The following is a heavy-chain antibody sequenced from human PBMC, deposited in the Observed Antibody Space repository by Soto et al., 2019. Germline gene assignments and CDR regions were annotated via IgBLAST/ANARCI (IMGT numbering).Heavy chain of an antibody. J-gene: IGHJ6*02. D-gene: IGHD2-15*01. CDR3: ARGYCSGGSCYSSRNYGMDV. CDR1: GYTFTSYD. V-gene: IGHV1-8*01. CDR2: MNPNSGNT. Sequence: GASVKVSCKASGYTFTSYDINWVRQATGQGLEWMGWMNPNSGNTGYAQKFQGRVTMTRNTSISTAYMELSSLRSEDTAVYYCARGYCSGGSCYSSRNYGMDVWGRGTTVTVSS.